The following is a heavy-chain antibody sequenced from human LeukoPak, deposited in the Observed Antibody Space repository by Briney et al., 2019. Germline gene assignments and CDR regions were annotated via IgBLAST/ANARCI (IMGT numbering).Heavy chain of an antibody. D-gene: IGHD1-1*01. CDR2: INHSGST. V-gene: IGHV4-34*01. Sequence: KPSETLSLTCAVYGGSFSGNYWSRIRQPPGKGLEWIGEINHSGSTNYNPSLKSRVTISVDTSKNQFSLKLSSVTAADTAVYYCARGTGTPVYYQYGLDVWGQGTTVTVSS. J-gene: IGHJ6*02. CDR1: GGSFSGNY. CDR3: ARGTGTPVYYQYGLDV.